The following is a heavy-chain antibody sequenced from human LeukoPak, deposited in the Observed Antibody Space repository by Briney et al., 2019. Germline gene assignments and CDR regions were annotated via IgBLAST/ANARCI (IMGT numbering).Heavy chain of an antibody. CDR2: IYPGDSDT. D-gene: IGHD2-2*01. CDR1: GYSFTSYW. V-gene: IGHV5-51*01. CDR3: ARHRHCSSTSCYAFDY. Sequence: GESLKISCKGSGYSFTSYWIGWVRQMPGKGLKGMGIIYPGDSDTRYSPSFQGQVTISADKSISTAYLQWSSLKASDTAMYYCARHRHCSSTSCYAFDYWGQGTLVTVSS. J-gene: IGHJ4*02.